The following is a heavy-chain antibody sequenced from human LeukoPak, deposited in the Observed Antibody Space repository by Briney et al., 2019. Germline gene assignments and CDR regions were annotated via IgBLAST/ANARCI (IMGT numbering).Heavy chain of an antibody. Sequence: GGSLRLSCAASGFTFSSYSMNWVRQAPGKGLEWVSYISSSSSTIYYADSVKGRFTISRDNAKNSLYLQMNSLRAEDTAVYYCARDLRYYYDSSGYYHTDDWGQGTLVTVSS. J-gene: IGHJ4*02. V-gene: IGHV3-48*04. CDR1: GFTFSSYS. D-gene: IGHD3-22*01. CDR2: ISSSSSTI. CDR3: ARDLRYYYDSSGYYHTDD.